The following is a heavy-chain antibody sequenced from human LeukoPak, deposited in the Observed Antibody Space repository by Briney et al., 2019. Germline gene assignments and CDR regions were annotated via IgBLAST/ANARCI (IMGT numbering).Heavy chain of an antibody. CDR1: GFTFTSSA. Sequence: SVKVSCKAPGFTFTSSAMQWVRQARGQRLEWIGWIVVGSGNTNYAQKFQERVTITRDMSTSTAYMELSSLRSEDTAVYYCAADFQGFWSGYYTGNALDIWGQGTMVTVSS. V-gene: IGHV1-58*02. CDR3: AADFQGFWSGYYTGNALDI. J-gene: IGHJ3*02. CDR2: IVVGSGNT. D-gene: IGHD3-3*01.